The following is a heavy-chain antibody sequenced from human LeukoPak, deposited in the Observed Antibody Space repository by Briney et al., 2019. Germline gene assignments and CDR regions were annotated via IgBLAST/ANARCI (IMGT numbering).Heavy chain of an antibody. Sequence: SVKFSCRASGGTFSSYAISWVRQPPGQGLEWLGGIIPIFGTANYAQKFQGRVTITADESTSTAYMELSSLRSEDTAVYYCARQDLYYDSSGYYFQNRWFDPWGQGTLVTVSS. CDR2: IIPIFGTA. J-gene: IGHJ5*02. CDR3: ARQDLYYDSSGYYFQNRWFDP. V-gene: IGHV1-69*13. CDR1: GGTFSSYA. D-gene: IGHD3-22*01.